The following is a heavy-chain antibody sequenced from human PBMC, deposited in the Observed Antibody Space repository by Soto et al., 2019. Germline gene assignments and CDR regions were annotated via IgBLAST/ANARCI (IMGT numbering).Heavy chain of an antibody. CDR1: GYSFTSYW. CDR2: IYPGDSDT. V-gene: IGHV5-51*01. CDR3: ARPLSLGNPDTKDYYYYGMDV. Sequence: GESLKISCKGSGYSFTSYWIGWVRQMPGKGLEWMGIIYPGDSDTRYSPSFQGQVTISADKSISTAYLQWSSLKASDTAMYYCARPLSLGNPDTKDYYYYGMDVGGKGTTVTVSS. D-gene: IGHD7-27*01. J-gene: IGHJ6*04.